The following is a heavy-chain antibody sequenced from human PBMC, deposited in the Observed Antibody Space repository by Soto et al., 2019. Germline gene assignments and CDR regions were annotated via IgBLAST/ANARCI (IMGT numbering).Heavy chain of an antibody. CDR3: AASISIFGVVPF. Sequence: RLRETLSLTCNVSGGSVSRVSYYWSWIRQSPGKGLEWIGYVYYSGSTNYNPSLKSRVTISVDTSKNQFSLKLRSVTAADTAVYYCAASISIFGVVPFWGQGTLVTVSS. V-gene: IGHV4-61*01. D-gene: IGHD3-3*01. J-gene: IGHJ4*02. CDR2: VYYSGST. CDR1: GGSVSRVSYY.